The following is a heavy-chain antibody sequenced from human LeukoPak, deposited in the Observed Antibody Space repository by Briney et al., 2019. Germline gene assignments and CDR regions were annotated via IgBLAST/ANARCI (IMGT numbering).Heavy chain of an antibody. CDR3: ARDWGGYGPTSHDY. CDR2: ISSDGSNI. V-gene: IGHV3-74*01. J-gene: IGHJ4*02. D-gene: IGHD3-16*01. Sequence: GGSLRLSCAASGFTFSRYWMHWVRQDPEKGLVWVSRISSDGSNIIYADSVKGRFTISRDNAKNTLYLEMNSLRVEDTAVNYCARDWGGYGPTSHDYWGQGTLVTVSS. CDR1: GFTFSRYW.